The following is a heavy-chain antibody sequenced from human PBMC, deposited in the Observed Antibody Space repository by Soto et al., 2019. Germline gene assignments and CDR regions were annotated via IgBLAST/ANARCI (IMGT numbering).Heavy chain of an antibody. CDR2: VFYSGAT. CDR3: ARAGFSYGHLLF. Sequence: SETLSITCTVYGGPIKPGDYSWNGIRQPPGKGLEWIGYVFYSGATNYSPSLKSRADISMDTSKNQFSLSLTSVTAADTAVYYCARAGFSYGHLLFWGQGIRVTV. D-gene: IGHD3-10*01. CDR1: GGPIKPGDYS. V-gene: IGHV4-30-4*01. J-gene: IGHJ4*02.